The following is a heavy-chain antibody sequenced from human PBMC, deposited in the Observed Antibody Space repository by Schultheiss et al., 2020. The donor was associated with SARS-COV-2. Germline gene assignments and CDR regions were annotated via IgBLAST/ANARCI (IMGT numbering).Heavy chain of an antibody. CDR1: GFSFSTYA. CDR3: ASCGASCHYYGMDV. D-gene: IGHD2-2*01. CDR2: VSYGGTNK. Sequence: GGSLRLSCAASGFSFSTYAMHWVRQAPGKGLEWVAVVSYGGTNKYYADSVKGRFTISRDNSKNTLYLQMNSLRAEDTAVYYCASCGASCHYYGMDVWGQGTTVTVSS. V-gene: IGHV3-30*07. J-gene: IGHJ6*02.